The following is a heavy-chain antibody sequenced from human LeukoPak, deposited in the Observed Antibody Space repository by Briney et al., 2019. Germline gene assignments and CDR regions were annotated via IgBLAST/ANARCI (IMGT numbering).Heavy chain of an antibody. CDR3: ARDRRASGSYDL. V-gene: IGHV4-34*01. D-gene: IGHD1-26*01. CDR1: GGSFSGYY. CDR2: INHSGST. Sequence: SETLSLTCAVYGGSFSGYYWSWIRQPPGKGLEWIGEINHSGSTYYNPSLKSRVTISVDTSKNQFSLKLSSVTAADTAVYYCARDRRASGSYDLWGQGTLVTVSS. J-gene: IGHJ5*02.